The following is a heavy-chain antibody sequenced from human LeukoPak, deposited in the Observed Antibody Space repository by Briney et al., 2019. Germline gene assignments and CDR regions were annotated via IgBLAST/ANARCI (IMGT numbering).Heavy chain of an antibody. D-gene: IGHD6-6*01. J-gene: IGHJ4*02. V-gene: IGHV3-23*01. Sequence: GGSLRLSCAASGFPFSTYAMTWFRQAPGKGLEWVSGINSNGDEIYYADSVRGRFTISRDNSNNALYLQMDSLRAEDTAVYYCANWIGSSSRDYWGQGTLVTVSS. CDR1: GFPFSTYA. CDR2: INSNGDEI. CDR3: ANWIGSSSRDY.